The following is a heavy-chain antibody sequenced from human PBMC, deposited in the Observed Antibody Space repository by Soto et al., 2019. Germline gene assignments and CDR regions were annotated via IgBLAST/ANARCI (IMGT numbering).Heavy chain of an antibody. J-gene: IGHJ4*02. CDR3: AASPQIVVVPGPFDY. D-gene: IGHD3-22*01. Sequence: SVKVSCKAAGFTFTSSAVQWVRQARGQRLEWIGWIVVGSGNTNYAQKFQERVTITRDMSTSTAYMELSSLRSEDTAVYYCAASPQIVVVPGPFDYWGQGTLVTVSS. CDR1: GFTFTSSA. V-gene: IGHV1-58*01. CDR2: IVVGSGNT.